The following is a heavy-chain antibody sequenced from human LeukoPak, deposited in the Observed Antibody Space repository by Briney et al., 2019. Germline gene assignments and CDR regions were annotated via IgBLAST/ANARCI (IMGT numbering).Heavy chain of an antibody. Sequence: QPGGSLRLSCAASGFTFSSYAMHWVRQAPGKGLEWVAVISYDGSNKYYADSVKGRFTISRDNSKNTLYLQMNSLRAEDTAVYYCARDRGYSYGGDAFDIWGQGTMVTVSS. CDR1: GFTFSSYA. D-gene: IGHD5-18*01. J-gene: IGHJ3*02. CDR3: ARDRGYSYGGDAFDI. CDR2: ISYDGSNK. V-gene: IGHV3-30-3*01.